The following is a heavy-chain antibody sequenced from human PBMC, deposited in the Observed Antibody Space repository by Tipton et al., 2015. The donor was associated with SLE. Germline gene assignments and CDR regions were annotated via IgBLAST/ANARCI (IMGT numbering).Heavy chain of an antibody. CDR3: ARARTDFVEYFDY. CDR1: GYTFTGYY. J-gene: IGHJ4*02. CDR2: INPNSGGA. V-gene: IGHV1-2*06. Sequence: QLVQSGAEVKKPGASVKVSCKASGYTFTGYYMHWVRQAPGQGLEWMGRINPNSGGANSAQKFQGRVTMTRDTSISTAYMELSRLRCDDTAVYYCARARTDFVEYFDYWGQGTLVTVSS. D-gene: IGHD5-24*01.